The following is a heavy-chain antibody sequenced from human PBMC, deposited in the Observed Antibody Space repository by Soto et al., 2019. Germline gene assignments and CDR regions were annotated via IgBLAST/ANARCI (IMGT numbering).Heavy chain of an antibody. Sequence: ESGPTLVNPTQTLTLTCTFSGFSLNTYGVGVGWIRQPPGKALEWLALIYWDDDKRYSPSLKSRLTITKDTSKNQVVLTMTNMDPVDTATYYCAHSRCGGDCLQSYSSHYYYGMDVWGQGTTVTVSS. CDR1: GFSLNTYGVG. CDR3: AHSRCGGDCLQSYSSHYYYGMDV. V-gene: IGHV2-5*02. D-gene: IGHD2-21*02. CDR2: IYWDDDK. J-gene: IGHJ6*02.